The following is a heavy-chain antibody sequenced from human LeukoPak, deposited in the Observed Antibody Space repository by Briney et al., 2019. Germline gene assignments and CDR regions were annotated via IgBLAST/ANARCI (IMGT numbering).Heavy chain of an antibody. J-gene: IGHJ4*02. CDR3: ARDASGYALDY. D-gene: IGHD5-12*01. CDR1: GFTFSNAW. V-gene: IGHV3-30-3*01. CDR2: ISYDGSNK. Sequence: GGSLRLSFAASGFTFSNAWMSWVRQAPGKGLEWVAVISYDGSNKYYADSVKGRFTISRDNSKNTLYLQMNSLRAEDTAVYYCARDASGYALDYWGQGTLVTVSS.